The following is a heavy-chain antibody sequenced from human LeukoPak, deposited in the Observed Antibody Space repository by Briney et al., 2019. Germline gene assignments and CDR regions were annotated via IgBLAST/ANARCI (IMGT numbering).Heavy chain of an antibody. V-gene: IGHV3-21*01. D-gene: IGHD2/OR15-2a*01. Sequence: PGGSLRLSCAASGFTFSSYSMNWVRQAPGKGLEWVSSISSSSSYIYYADSVKGRFTISRDNSKNTLYLQMNSLRAEDTAVYYCARDVIAPPSVWGQGTTVTVSS. CDR2: ISSSSSYI. CDR3: ARDVIAPPSV. CDR1: GFTFSSYS. J-gene: IGHJ6*02.